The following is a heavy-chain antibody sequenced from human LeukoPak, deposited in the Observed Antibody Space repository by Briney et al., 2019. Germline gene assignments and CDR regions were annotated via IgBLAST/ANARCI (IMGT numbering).Heavy chain of an antibody. Sequence: GGSLRLSCVASGFTFSRYWMHWVRQAPGKGLVWVSRIKSDDSTIYADSVKGRFTISRDNSKNTLYLQMNSLRAEDTAVYYCAKEDIYDSSGYFDYWGQGTLVTVSS. D-gene: IGHD3-22*01. V-gene: IGHV3-74*01. J-gene: IGHJ4*02. CDR2: IKSDDST. CDR1: GFTFSRYW. CDR3: AKEDIYDSSGYFDY.